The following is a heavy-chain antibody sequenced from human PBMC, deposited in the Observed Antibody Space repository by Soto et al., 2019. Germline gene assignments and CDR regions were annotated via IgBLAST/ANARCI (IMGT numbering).Heavy chain of an antibody. V-gene: IGHV3-7*01. D-gene: IGHD6-19*01. CDR2: IKQDGSEK. CDR1: GFTFSSYW. J-gene: IGHJ4*02. CDR3: AKTRASSGWYLFDY. Sequence: GSLRLSCAASGFTFSSYWMSRVRQAPGKGLEWVANIKQDGSEKYYVDSVKGRFTISRDNAKNSLYLQLNSLRAEDTAVYYCAKTRASSGWYLFDYLGQGTLVTVSS.